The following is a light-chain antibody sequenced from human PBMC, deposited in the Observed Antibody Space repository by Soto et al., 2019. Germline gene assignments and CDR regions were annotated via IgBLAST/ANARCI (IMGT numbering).Light chain of an antibody. CDR2: EVS. CDR1: SSDIGAYNY. Sequence: QSVVTQPASVSGSPGQSITISSTGSSSDIGAYNYVSWFQQYPGKAPKLIISEVSNRPSGVSNRFSGSKSGTAASLTISGLQTEDEADYFCFSFTTDWTHVFGTGTKVTVL. CDR3: FSFTTDWTHV. J-gene: IGLJ1*01. V-gene: IGLV2-14*01.